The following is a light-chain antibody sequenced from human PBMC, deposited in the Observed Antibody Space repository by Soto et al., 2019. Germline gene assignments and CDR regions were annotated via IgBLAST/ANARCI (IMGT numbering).Light chain of an antibody. CDR1: QDISSW. CDR3: QQSNSFPYT. J-gene: IGKJ2*01. CDR2: AAS. Sequence: DIQMTQSPSSVSASVGDRVTITCRASQDISSWLAWYQQKPGKAPNLLIYAASSLQSGVPPRFSRSGSGTDFTLTISSLQPEDFETYYCQQSNSFPYTFGKGTNLEIK. V-gene: IGKV1D-12*01.